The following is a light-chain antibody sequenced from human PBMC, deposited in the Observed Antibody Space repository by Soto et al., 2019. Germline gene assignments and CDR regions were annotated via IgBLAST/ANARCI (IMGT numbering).Light chain of an antibody. J-gene: IGKJ4*01. V-gene: IGKV1-12*01. CDR2: AAS. CDR1: QGISSR. CDR3: QQSNSFPLT. Sequence: DIRMTQSPSSVSASVGDRVTITCRASQGISSRLAWYQQKPGKAPNLLIYAASSLQSGVPSRFSGSGSETDFTLTIGSLQPEDCATYYCQQSNSFPLTFGGGTKVEIK.